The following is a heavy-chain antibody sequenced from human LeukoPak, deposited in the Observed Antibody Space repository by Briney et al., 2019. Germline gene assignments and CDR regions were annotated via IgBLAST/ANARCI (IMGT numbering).Heavy chain of an antibody. CDR1: GFTFDDYA. J-gene: IGHJ4*02. D-gene: IGHD6-13*01. V-gene: IGHV3-9*01. CDR3: AKDMGSSEESDFDY. Sequence: PGRSLRLSCAASGFTFDDYAMHWVRQAPGKGLEWVSGISWNSGSIGYADSVKGRLTISRDNAKNSLYLQMNSLRAEDTALYYCAKDMGSSEESDFDYWGQGTLVTVSS. CDR2: ISWNSGSI.